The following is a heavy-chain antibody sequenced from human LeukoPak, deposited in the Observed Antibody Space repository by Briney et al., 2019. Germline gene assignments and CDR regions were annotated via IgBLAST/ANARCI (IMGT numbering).Heavy chain of an antibody. Sequence: SSETLSLTCAVYGGSFSGYYWSWIRQPPGKGLEWIGEINRSGSTNYNPSLKSRVTISVDTSKNQFSLKLSSVTAADTAVYYCARGAVAGTGYYYMDVWGKGTTVTVSS. D-gene: IGHD6-19*01. CDR2: INRSGST. J-gene: IGHJ6*03. V-gene: IGHV4-34*01. CDR1: GGSFSGYY. CDR3: ARGAVAGTGYYYMDV.